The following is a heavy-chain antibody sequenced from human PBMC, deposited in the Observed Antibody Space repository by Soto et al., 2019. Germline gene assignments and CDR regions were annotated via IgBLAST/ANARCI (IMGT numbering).Heavy chain of an antibody. D-gene: IGHD5-12*01. CDR3: ARGRRDGYKGRLDY. CDR1: GGSFSGYY. CDR2: INHSGST. V-gene: IGHV4-34*01. Sequence: TLSLTCAVYGGSFSGYYWSWIRQPPGKGLEWIGEINHSGSTNYNPSLKSRVTISVDTSKNQFSLKLSSVTAADTAVYYCARGRRDGYKGRLDYWGQGTLVTVSS. J-gene: IGHJ4*02.